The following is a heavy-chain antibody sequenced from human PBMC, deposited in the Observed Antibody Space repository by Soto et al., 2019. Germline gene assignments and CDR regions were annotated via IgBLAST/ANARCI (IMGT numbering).Heavy chain of an antibody. CDR3: ARDLSGSLDY. J-gene: IGHJ4*02. V-gene: IGHV3-33*01. CDR1: GFTFRSYG. CDR2: IWYDGSNK. D-gene: IGHD1-26*01. Sequence: QVQLVESGGGVVQPGRSLRLSCSASGFTFRSYGMHWVRQAPGKGLEGVAVIWYDGSNKYYTDSEKGRFTISRDNSKNTLYLKMNSLRAEDTAVYYCARDLSGSLDYWGQGTLVTVSS.